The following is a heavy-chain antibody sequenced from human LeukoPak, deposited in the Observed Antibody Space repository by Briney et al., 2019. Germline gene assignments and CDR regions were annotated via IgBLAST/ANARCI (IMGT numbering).Heavy chain of an antibody. CDR1: GGSIRSYY. D-gene: IGHD3-10*01. V-gene: IGHV4-4*07. Sequence: PSETLSLTCTVSGGSIRSYYWSWIRQPAGKGLEWIGRIYTSGSTNYNPSLKSRVTMSVDTSKNQFSLKLSSVTAADTAVYYCARDNNYYGSGSYHDYWGQGTLVTVSS. J-gene: IGHJ4*02. CDR2: IYTSGST. CDR3: ARDNNYYGSGSYHDY.